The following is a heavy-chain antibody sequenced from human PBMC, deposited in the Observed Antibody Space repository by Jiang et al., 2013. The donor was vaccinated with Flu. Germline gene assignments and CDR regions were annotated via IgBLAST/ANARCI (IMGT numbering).Heavy chain of an antibody. D-gene: IGHD6-19*01. Sequence: EWMGIINPSGGSTSYAQKFQGRVTMTRDTSTSTVYMELSSLRSEDTAVYYCARVGVAGIFDYWGQGTLVTVSS. CDR3: ARVGVAGIFDY. V-gene: IGHV1-46*01. CDR2: INPSGGST. J-gene: IGHJ4*02.